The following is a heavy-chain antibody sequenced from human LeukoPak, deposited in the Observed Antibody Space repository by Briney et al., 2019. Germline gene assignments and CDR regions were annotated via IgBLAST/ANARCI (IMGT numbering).Heavy chain of an antibody. CDR3: ARARDGYNWEYYYYYYYMDV. J-gene: IGHJ6*03. D-gene: IGHD5-24*01. V-gene: IGHV4-59*11. CDR1: GGSISSHY. Sequence: SETLSLTCTVSGGSISSHYWSWIRQPPGKGLEWIGYIYYSESTNYNPSLKSRVTISVDTSKNQFSLKLSSVTAADTAVYYCARARDGYNWEYYYYYYYMDVWGKGTTVTVSS. CDR2: IYYSEST.